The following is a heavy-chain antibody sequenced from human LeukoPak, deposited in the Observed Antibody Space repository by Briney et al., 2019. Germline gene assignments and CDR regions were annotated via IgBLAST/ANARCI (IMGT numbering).Heavy chain of an antibody. CDR3: ARGGGDYDSSGSIDAFDV. CDR2: ISAYNGNT. V-gene: IGHV1-18*01. Sequence: ASVSVSCKASGYTFTSYGISWVRQAPGEGLERRGWISAYNGNTNYAHNLQGRVTMTTDTSTSTAYMELRSLRSDDTAVYYCARGGGDYDSSGSIDAFDVWGQGTMVTVSS. D-gene: IGHD3-22*01. J-gene: IGHJ3*01. CDR1: GYTFTSYG.